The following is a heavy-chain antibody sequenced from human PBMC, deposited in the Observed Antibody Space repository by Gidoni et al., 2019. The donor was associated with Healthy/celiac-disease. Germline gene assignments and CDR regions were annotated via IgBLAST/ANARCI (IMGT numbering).Heavy chain of an antibody. Sequence: QVQLVQSGAEVKKPGSSVKVSCKASGGTFSSYTISWVRQAPGQGLEWMGRIIPILGIANYAQKFQGRVTITADKSTSTAYMELSSLRSEDTAVYYCARDRYYYDSSGYYRFDYWGQGTLVTVSS. D-gene: IGHD3-22*01. J-gene: IGHJ4*02. CDR2: IIPILGIA. V-gene: IGHV1-69*08. CDR3: ARDRYYYDSSGYYRFDY. CDR1: GGTFSSYT.